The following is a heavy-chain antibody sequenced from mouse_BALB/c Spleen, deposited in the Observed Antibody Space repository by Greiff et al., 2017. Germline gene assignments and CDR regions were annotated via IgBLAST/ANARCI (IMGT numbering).Heavy chain of an antibody. CDR3: ARAPLYGNRAMDY. V-gene: IGHV14-3*02. D-gene: IGHD2-1*01. Sequence: VQLKESGAELVKPGASVKLSCTASGFNIKDTYMHWVKQRPEQGLEWIGRIDPANGNTKYDPKFQGKATITADTSSNTAYLQLSSLTSEDTAVYYCARAPLYGNRAMDYWGQGTSVTVSS. CDR1: GFNIKDTY. J-gene: IGHJ4*01. CDR2: IDPANGNT.